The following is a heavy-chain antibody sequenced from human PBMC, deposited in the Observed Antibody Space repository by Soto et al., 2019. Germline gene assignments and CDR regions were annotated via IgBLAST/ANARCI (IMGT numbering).Heavy chain of an antibody. Sequence: SETLSLTCTVSGGSISSSSYYWGWIRQPPGKGLEWIGSIYYSGSTYYNPSLKSRVTISVDTSKNQFSLKLSSVTAADTAVYYCVRPPSTVTTGGYFDLWGRGTLVTVSS. V-gene: IGHV4-39*01. D-gene: IGHD4-17*01. J-gene: IGHJ2*01. CDR1: GGSISSSSYY. CDR3: VRPPSTVTTGGYFDL. CDR2: IYYSGST.